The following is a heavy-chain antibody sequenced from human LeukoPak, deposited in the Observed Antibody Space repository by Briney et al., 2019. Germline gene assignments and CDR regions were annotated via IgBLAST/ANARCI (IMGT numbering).Heavy chain of an antibody. Sequence: GESPRISCQGSGYSFTSYWISWVRQLPGKGLEWMGRIDPSDSYTNYSPSFQGHVTISADKSISTAYLQWSSLKASDTAMYYCARRDCSSTSCYPLDFDYWGQGTLVTVSS. CDR2: IDPSDSYT. D-gene: IGHD2-2*01. V-gene: IGHV5-10-1*01. CDR3: ARRDCSSTSCYPLDFDY. CDR1: GYSFTSYW. J-gene: IGHJ4*02.